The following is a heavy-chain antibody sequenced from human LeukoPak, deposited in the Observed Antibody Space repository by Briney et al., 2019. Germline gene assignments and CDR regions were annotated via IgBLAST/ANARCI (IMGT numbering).Heavy chain of an antibody. CDR2: IYYSGST. D-gene: IGHD2-2*01. Sequence: PSETLSLTCTVSGGCISSGDYYWSWIRQPPGKGLEWIGYIYYSGSTYYNPTLKSRVTISVDTSKNQLSLKLSSVAAADTAVYYCARGDIVLVPAAPYFDYWGQGTRVTVSS. CDR3: ARGDIVLVPAAPYFDY. J-gene: IGHJ4*02. CDR1: GGCISSGDYY. V-gene: IGHV4-30-4*08.